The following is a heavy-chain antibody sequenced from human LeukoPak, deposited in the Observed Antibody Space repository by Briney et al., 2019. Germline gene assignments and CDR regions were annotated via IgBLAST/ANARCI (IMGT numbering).Heavy chain of an antibody. D-gene: IGHD2-15*01. V-gene: IGHV3-23*01. CDR1: GFTFSSYA. J-gene: IGHJ5*02. CDR2: ISGSGGST. Sequence: GGSLRLSCAASGFTFSSYAMSWVRQAPGKGLEWVSAISGSGGSTYYANSVKGRFIISRDNSKNTLYLQMGSLRAEDTAVYYCARDNRAFDPWGQGTLVTVSS. CDR3: ARDNRAFDP.